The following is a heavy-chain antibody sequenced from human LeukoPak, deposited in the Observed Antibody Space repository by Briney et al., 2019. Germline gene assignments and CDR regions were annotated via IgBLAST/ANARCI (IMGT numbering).Heavy chain of an antibody. CDR2: IYYSGST. V-gene: IGHV4-31*03. J-gene: IGHJ3*02. D-gene: IGHD5-18*01. CDR3: AREGGSYGPEADAFDI. CDR1: GGSISSGGYY. Sequence: SETLSLTCTVSGGSISSGGYYWSWIRQHPGKGLEWIGYIYYSGSTYYNPSLKSRVTISVDTSKNQFSLKLSSVTAADTAVYYCAREGGSYGPEADAFDIWGQGTMVTVSS.